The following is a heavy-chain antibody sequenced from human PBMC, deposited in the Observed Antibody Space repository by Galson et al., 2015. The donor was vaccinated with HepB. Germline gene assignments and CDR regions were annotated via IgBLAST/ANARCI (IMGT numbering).Heavy chain of an antibody. J-gene: IGHJ5*02. D-gene: IGHD6-13*01. CDR3: ASTRGAPILSIAAAGLWFDP. CDR2: IIPILGIA. CDR1: GGTFSSYA. V-gene: IGHV1-69*04. Sequence: SVKVSCKASGGTFSSYAISWVRQAPGQGLEWMGRIIPILGIANYAQKFQGRVTITADKSTSTAYMELSSLRSEDTAVYYCASTRGAPILSIAAAGLWFDPWGQGTLVTVSP.